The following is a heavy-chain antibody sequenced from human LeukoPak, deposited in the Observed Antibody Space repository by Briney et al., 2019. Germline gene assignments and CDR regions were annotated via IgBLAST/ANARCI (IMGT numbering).Heavy chain of an antibody. CDR2: IKSKTDGETT. D-gene: IGHD1-26*01. V-gene: IGHV3-15*01. CDR3: TTERRGNYYFDS. J-gene: IGHJ4*02. CDR1: GFTFSSYA. Sequence: GGSLRLSCAASGFTFSSYAMHWVRQAPGKGLEWVGRIKSKTDGETTEYAAPVKDRLTISRDDSKNTLYLQMNSLKTEDTAVYYCTTERRGNYYFDSWGQGTLVTVSS.